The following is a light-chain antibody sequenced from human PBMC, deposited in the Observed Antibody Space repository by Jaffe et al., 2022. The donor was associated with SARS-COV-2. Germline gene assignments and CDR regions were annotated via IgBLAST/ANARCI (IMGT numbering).Light chain of an antibody. Sequence: EIVLTQSPGTLSLSPGEGATLSCRASQSISSNYLAWYQQKPGRAPRLLIYGASSRATGIPDRFSGSGSGTDFTLTISRLEPEDFAVYYCQQYGGSSRTFGRGTKVEIK. J-gene: IGKJ4*02. V-gene: IGKV3-20*01. CDR2: GAS. CDR1: QSISSNY. CDR3: QQYGGSSRT.